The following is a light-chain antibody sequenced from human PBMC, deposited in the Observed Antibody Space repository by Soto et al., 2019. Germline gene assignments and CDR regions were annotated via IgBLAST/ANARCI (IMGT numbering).Light chain of an antibody. Sequence: DIQMTQFPSTLSASVGDRVTLACRASQSIGTWLAWYQLKPGKAPKLLIFDASNSESVVPSRFSGSGSGTEFILTISSLQPDDFASYYCQQYSTYWTFGQGTKV. CDR1: QSIGTW. J-gene: IGKJ1*01. CDR3: QQYSTYWT. V-gene: IGKV1-5*01. CDR2: DAS.